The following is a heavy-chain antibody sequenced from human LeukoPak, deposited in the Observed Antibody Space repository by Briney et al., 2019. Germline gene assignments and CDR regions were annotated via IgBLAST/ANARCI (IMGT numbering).Heavy chain of an antibody. CDR1: GGTFSSYA. CDR2: IIPIFGTA. Sequence: SVKVSCKASGGTFSSYAISWVRQAPGQGLEWMGGIIPIFGTANYAQKFQGRVTMTEDTSTDTAYMELSSLRSEDTAVYYCATSGGLWAPYYFDYWGQGTLVTVSS. J-gene: IGHJ4*02. V-gene: IGHV1-69*06. CDR3: ATSGGLWAPYYFDY. D-gene: IGHD3-10*01.